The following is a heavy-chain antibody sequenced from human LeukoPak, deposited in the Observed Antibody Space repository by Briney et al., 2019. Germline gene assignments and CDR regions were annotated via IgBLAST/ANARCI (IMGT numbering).Heavy chain of an antibody. D-gene: IGHD6-13*01. Sequence: SETLSLTCTVSGGSISSYYWSWIRQPPGKGLEWIGYIYYSGSTNYNPSLKSRVTISVDTSKNQFSLKLSSVTAADTAAYYCARVMVAAAGTAEYFQHWGQGTLVTVSS. CDR3: ARVMVAAAGTAEYFQH. CDR1: GGSISSYY. V-gene: IGHV4-59*01. CDR2: IYYSGST. J-gene: IGHJ1*01.